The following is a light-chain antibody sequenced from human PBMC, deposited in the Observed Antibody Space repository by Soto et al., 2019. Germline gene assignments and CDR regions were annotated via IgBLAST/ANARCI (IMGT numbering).Light chain of an antibody. CDR2: GAS. V-gene: IGKV3-20*01. CDR1: QSVSSSY. CDR3: QQYGSSPGIT. J-gene: IGKJ5*01. Sequence: EIVMTQFPATLSVSPGERATLSCRASQSVSSSYLAWYQQKPGQAPRLLIYGASSRATGIPDRFSGSGSGTDFTLTISRLEPEDFAVYYCQQYGSSPGITFGQGTRLEIK.